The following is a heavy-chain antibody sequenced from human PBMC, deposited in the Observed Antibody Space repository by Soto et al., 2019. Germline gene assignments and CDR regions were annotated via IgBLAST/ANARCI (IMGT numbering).Heavy chain of an antibody. CDR3: AKRSTGVVWRGGWFDS. Sequence: EVQLVESGGGLVQPGGSLRLSCAASGFTFSAYDMHWVRQATGKGLEWVSAIGTQHDTYYPDSVKGRFTISRENAKNSLYLQMNSLRAEDTAVYYCAKRSTGVVWRGGWFDSWGQGTLVTVSS. J-gene: IGHJ5*01. V-gene: IGHV3-13*01. CDR2: IGTQHDT. CDR1: GFTFSAYD. D-gene: IGHD2-15*01.